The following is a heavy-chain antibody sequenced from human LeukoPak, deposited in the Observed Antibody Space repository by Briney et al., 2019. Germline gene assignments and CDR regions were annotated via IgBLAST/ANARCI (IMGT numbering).Heavy chain of an antibody. J-gene: IGHJ4*02. V-gene: IGHV4-59*01. CDR1: GGSIISYY. Sequence: PSETLSLTCTVSGGSIISYYWSWIRQPPGKGLEWIGYIYYSGSTNYNPSLKSRVTISVDTSKNQFSLKLSSVTAADTAVYYCARTGARGPEKQFDYWGQGTLVTVSS. CDR3: ARTGARGPEKQFDY. D-gene: IGHD1-14*01. CDR2: IYYSGST.